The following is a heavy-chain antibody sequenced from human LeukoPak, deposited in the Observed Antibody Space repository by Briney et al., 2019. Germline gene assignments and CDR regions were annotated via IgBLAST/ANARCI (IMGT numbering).Heavy chain of an antibody. D-gene: IGHD3-9*01. CDR3: ARQYYDILTGHYNFPDY. CDR2: IRFDGTTK. V-gene: IGHV3-33*01. J-gene: IGHJ4*02. CDR1: GFTFSSYA. Sequence: GGSLRLSCTASGFTFSSYAMHWVRQAPGKGLEWVAVIRFDGTTKYYVDSVKGRFTISRDSSKNALYLQMNSLRAEDTAVYYCARQYYDILTGHYNFPDYWGQGTLVTVSP.